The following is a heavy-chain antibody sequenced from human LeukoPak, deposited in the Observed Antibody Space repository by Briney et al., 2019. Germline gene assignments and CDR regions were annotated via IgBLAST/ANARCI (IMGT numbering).Heavy chain of an antibody. D-gene: IGHD7-27*01. V-gene: IGHV1-69*13. CDR1: GGTFSSYA. CDR3: ARALANWGSEAYFDY. J-gene: IGHJ4*02. CDR2: IIPIFGTA. Sequence: ASVKVSCKASGGTFSSYAISWVRQAPGQGLEWMGGIIPIFGTANYAQKFQGRVTITADESTSTAYMELSSLRSEDTAVYYCARALANWGSEAYFDYWGQGTLVTVSS.